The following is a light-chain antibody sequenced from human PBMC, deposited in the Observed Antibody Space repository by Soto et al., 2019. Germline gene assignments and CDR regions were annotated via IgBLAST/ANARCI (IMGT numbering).Light chain of an antibody. CDR1: QSLSSSY. CDR2: GAS. Sequence: EIVLTQSPGTLSLSPGERATLSCRASQSLSSSYLAWYQQKPGQAPRLLIYGASNNATGIPDRFSGSGSGRDFTLTISRLETEDFGVYYCQQYGSSLPYAFGQGTKLEIK. V-gene: IGKV3-20*01. CDR3: QQYGSSLPYA. J-gene: IGKJ2*01.